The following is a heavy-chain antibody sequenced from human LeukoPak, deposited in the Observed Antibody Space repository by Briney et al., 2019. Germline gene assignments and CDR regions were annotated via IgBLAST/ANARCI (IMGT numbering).Heavy chain of an antibody. CDR2: ISYDGSNK. D-gene: IGHD3-3*01. CDR1: GFTFSSYG. J-gene: IGHJ4*02. Sequence: GGSLRISCAASGFTFSSYGMHWVRQAPGKGLEWVAVISYDGSNKYYADSVKGRFTISRDNSKNTLYLQMNSLRAEDTAVYYCAKDRNTYYDFWSGYPGPYWGQGTLVTVSS. V-gene: IGHV3-30*18. CDR3: AKDRNTYYDFWSGYPGPY.